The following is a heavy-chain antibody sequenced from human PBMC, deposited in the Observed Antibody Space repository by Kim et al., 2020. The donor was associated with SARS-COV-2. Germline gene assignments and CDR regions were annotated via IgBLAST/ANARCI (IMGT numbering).Heavy chain of an antibody. CDR3: AGGLWWITLGNWFDP. D-gene: IGHD5-18*01. V-gene: IGHV4-34*01. J-gene: IGHJ5*02. Sequence: PSLKSRVTISVDTSKNQFSLKLSSVTAADTAVYYCAGGLWWITLGNWFDPWGQGTLVTVSS.